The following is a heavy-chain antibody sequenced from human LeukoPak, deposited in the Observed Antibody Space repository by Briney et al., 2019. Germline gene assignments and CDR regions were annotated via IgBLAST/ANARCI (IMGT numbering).Heavy chain of an antibody. CDR3: TRDRSRAEDD. J-gene: IGHJ4*02. CDR1: GFAFKNYW. D-gene: IGHD1-14*01. Sequence: PGGSLRLSCAASGFAFKNYWMTCVRQAPGKGLEWVANIKQDGSDKYYVDSVKGRFTISRDNANNLLYLQMNSLRGEDTAVYYCTRDRSRAEDDWGQGTLVTVSS. CDR2: IKQDGSDK. V-gene: IGHV3-7*01.